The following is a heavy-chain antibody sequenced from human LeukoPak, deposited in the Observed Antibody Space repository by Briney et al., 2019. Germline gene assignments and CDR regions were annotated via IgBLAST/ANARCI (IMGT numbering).Heavy chain of an antibody. Sequence: SVKVSCKASGGTFSSYAISWVRQAPGQGLEWMGGIIPIFGTANYAQKFQGRVTITADESTSTAYMELSSLRSEDTAVYYSAGAPSRDGYNHFDYWGQGTLVTVSS. CDR1: GGTFSSYA. J-gene: IGHJ4*02. V-gene: IGHV1-69*13. CDR3: AGAPSRDGYNHFDY. CDR2: IIPIFGTA. D-gene: IGHD5-24*01.